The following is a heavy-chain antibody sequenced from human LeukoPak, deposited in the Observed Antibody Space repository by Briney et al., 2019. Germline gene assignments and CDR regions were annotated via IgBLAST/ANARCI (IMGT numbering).Heavy chain of an antibody. V-gene: IGHV4-4*07. D-gene: IGHD2-8*02. CDR2: IYTSGST. CDR3: AREGRAAAWWGTYYYYYMDV. Sequence: SETLSLTCTVAGASISSYYWSGLRQPAGEGLEGIGRIYTSGSTNYNPSLKSRVTMSVDTSKNQFSLKLSSVTAADTAVYYCAREGRAAAWWGTYYYYYMDVWGKGTTVTASS. CDR1: GASISSYY. J-gene: IGHJ6*03.